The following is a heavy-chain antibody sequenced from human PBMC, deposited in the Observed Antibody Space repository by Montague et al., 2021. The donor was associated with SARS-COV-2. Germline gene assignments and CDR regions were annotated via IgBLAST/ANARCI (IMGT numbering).Heavy chain of an antibody. V-gene: IGHV3-48*03. D-gene: IGHD3-22*01. Sequence: SLRLSCAASGFIFSSYEMNWVRQAQGKGLEWVSYISNSGVTKYYADSVKGRFTISRDNAKNSLYLQMSSLRAEDTAVYYCARAGEDYYYDSSGFLYWGQGSLVTVSS. CDR2: ISNSGVTK. CDR3: ARAGEDYYYDSSGFLY. CDR1: GFIFSSYE. J-gene: IGHJ4*02.